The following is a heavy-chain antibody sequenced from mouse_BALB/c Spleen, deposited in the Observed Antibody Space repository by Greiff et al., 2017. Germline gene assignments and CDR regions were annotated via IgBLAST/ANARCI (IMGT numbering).Heavy chain of an antibody. CDR3: ARWSYDYDFFAY. CDR1: GYTFTDYN. CDR2: INPNNGGT. Sequence: EVKLQESGPELVKPGASVKIPCKASGYTFTDYNMDWVKQSHGKSLEWIGDINPNNGGTIYNQKFKGKATLTVDKSSSTAYMELRSLTSEDTAVYYCARWSYDYDFFAYWGQGTLVTVSA. D-gene: IGHD2-4*01. J-gene: IGHJ3*01. V-gene: IGHV1-18*01.